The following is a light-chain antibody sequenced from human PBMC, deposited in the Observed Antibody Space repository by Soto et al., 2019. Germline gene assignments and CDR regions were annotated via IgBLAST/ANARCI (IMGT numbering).Light chain of an antibody. V-gene: IGKV1-12*01. CDR1: QAISAW. CDR3: QQANIFQLT. Sequence: DIQMTQSPSSVSASVGDRVTITCRASQAISAWLAWYQQKPGKAPNLLIYATSSLQSGVPSRFSGGGSGTEFTLTISSLQTEDFATYYCQQANIFQLTFGGGTKVEIK. CDR2: ATS. J-gene: IGKJ4*01.